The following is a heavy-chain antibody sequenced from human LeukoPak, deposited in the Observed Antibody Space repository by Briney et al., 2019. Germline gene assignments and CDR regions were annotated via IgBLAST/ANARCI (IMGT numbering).Heavy chain of an antibody. Sequence: ASVKVSCKASGYTFTSYDINWVRQATGQGLEWMGWMNPNSGNTGYAQKFQGRVTMTRNTSIRTAYMELSSLRSEDTAVYYCAVDYYYDSSGYYLWGQGTLVTVSS. CDR3: AVDYYYDSSGYYL. D-gene: IGHD3-22*01. J-gene: IGHJ4*02. CDR1: GYTFTSYD. V-gene: IGHV1-8*01. CDR2: MNPNSGNT.